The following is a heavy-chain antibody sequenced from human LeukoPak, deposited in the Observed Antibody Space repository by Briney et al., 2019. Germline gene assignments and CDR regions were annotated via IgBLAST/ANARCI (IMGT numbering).Heavy chain of an antibody. D-gene: IGHD6-19*01. J-gene: IGHJ6*03. Sequence: ASVKVSCKASGGTFSSYAISWVRQAPGQGLEWMGGIIPIFGTANYAQKFQGRVTITADESTSTAYMELSSLRSEDTAVYYCARGVTVAGTRAFDYYYYMDVWGKGTTVTISS. CDR3: ARGVTVAGTRAFDYYYYMDV. CDR1: GGTFSSYA. V-gene: IGHV1-69*01. CDR2: IIPIFGTA.